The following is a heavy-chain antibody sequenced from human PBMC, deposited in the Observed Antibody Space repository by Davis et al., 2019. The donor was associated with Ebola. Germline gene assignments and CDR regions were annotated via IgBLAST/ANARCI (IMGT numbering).Heavy chain of an antibody. J-gene: IGHJ5*02. Sequence: AASVKVSCKASGYTFTSYGISWVRQAPGQGLEWMGWVSVYNGNTKYAQKLQGRVTMTTDTSTSTAYMELRSLRSDDTAVNYCARDRMVVVVVAATLGWFDPWGQGTLVTVSS. CDR1: GYTFTSYG. D-gene: IGHD2-15*01. CDR3: ARDRMVVVVVAATLGWFDP. V-gene: IGHV1-18*01. CDR2: VSVYNGNT.